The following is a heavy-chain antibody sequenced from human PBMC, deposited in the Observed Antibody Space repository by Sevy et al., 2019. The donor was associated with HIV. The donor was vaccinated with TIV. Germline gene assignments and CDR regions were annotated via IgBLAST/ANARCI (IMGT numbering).Heavy chain of an antibody. V-gene: IGHV3-7*03. CDR2: IKQDGSEK. CDR3: ARVSQDITSFGVVIHYYYGMDV. CDR1: GFTFSSYW. Sequence: GGSLRLSCAASGFTFSSYWMSWVRQAPGKGLEWVANIKQDGSEKYYVDSVKGRFTISRDNAKNSLYLQMNSRRAEDTAVYYCARVSQDITSFGVVIHYYYGMDVWGQGTTVTVSS. J-gene: IGHJ6*02. D-gene: IGHD3-3*01.